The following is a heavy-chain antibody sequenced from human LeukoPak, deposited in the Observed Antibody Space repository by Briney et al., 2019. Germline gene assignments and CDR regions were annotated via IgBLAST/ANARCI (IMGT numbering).Heavy chain of an antibody. CDR2: INPNSGGT. CDR3: ARDWYGIGYFDWLSPYYYYYMDV. CDR1: GYTFTGYY. Sequence: ASVKVSCKASGYTFTGYYMHWVRQAPGQGLEWMGWINPNSGGTNYAQKFQGRVTMTRDTSISTAYMELSRLRSDDTAVYYCARDWYGIGYFDWLSPYYYYYMDVWGKGTTVTISS. D-gene: IGHD3-9*01. V-gene: IGHV1-2*02. J-gene: IGHJ6*03.